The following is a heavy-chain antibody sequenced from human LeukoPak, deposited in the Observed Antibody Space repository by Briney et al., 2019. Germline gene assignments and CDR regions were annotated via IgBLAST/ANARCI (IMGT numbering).Heavy chain of an antibody. CDR3: TTFNPVRYFDWLGDFFDY. V-gene: IGHV3-15*01. J-gene: IGHJ4*02. CDR2: IKSKTDGGTT. Sequence: GGSLRLSCAASGFTFSNAWMSWVRQAPGKGLEWVGRIKSKTDGGTTDYAAPVKGRFTISRDDSKNTLFLQMNSLKTEDTAVYYCTTFNPVRYFDWLGDFFDYWGQGTLVTVSS. CDR1: GFTFSNAW. D-gene: IGHD3-9*01.